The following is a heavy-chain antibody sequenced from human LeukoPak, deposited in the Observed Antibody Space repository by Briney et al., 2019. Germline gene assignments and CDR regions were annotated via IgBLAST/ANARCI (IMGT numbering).Heavy chain of an antibody. D-gene: IGHD4-17*01. J-gene: IGHJ4*02. CDR2: IRTKRYGGTA. CDR1: GFTFGDYV. CDR3: TRVKYGEPDH. Sequence: GGSLRLSCTASGFTFGDYVMSWVRQAPGKGLEWVGFIRTKRYGGTAEYAVSVKGRFTISRDDSKSIAYLQMNSLKTEDTAVYYCTRVKYGEPDHWGQGTLVTVSS. V-gene: IGHV3-49*04.